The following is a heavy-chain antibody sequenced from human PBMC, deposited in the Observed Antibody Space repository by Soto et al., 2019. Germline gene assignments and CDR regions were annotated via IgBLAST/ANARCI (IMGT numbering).Heavy chain of an antibody. CDR2: IYYSGST. V-gene: IGHV4-59*01. CDR1: GGSIDTYY. Sequence: PSETLSLTCTVSGGSIDTYYWSWIRQPPGKGLEWIGYIYYSGSTNYNPSLKSRVTISVDTSKNQLSLKLNSVTAADTAMYYCATANGSGSYPGTPPKYYYGMDVWGQGTTVTVSS. D-gene: IGHD3-10*01. CDR3: ATANGSGSYPGTPPKYYYGMDV. J-gene: IGHJ6*02.